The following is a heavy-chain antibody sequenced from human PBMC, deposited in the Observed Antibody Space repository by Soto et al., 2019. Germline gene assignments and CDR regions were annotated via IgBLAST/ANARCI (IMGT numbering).Heavy chain of an antibody. D-gene: IGHD6-13*01. Sequence: GESLKISCKGSGYSFTSYWIGWVRQMPGKGLEWMGIIYPGDSDTRYSPSFQGQVTISADKSISTAYLQWSSLKASDTAMYYCARLGAAAGSYYYYYGMDVWGQGTTVTVSS. CDR3: ARLGAAAGSYYYYYGMDV. CDR1: GYSFTSYW. CDR2: IYPGDSDT. J-gene: IGHJ6*02. V-gene: IGHV5-51*01.